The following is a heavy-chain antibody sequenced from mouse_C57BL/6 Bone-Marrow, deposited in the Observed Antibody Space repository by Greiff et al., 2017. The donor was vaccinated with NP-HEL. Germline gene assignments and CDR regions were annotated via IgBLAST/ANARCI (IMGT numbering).Heavy chain of an antibody. CDR2: IDPSDSET. CDR3: ARRVVTDGYYAMDY. Sequence: QVHVKQPGAELVRPGSSVKLSCKASGYTFTSYWMHWVKQRPIQGLEWIGNIDPSDSETHYNQKFKDKATLTVDKSSSTAYMQLSSLTSEDSAVYYCARRVVTDGYYAMDYWGQGTSVTVSS. D-gene: IGHD2-2*01. J-gene: IGHJ4*01. V-gene: IGHV1-52*01. CDR1: GYTFTSYW.